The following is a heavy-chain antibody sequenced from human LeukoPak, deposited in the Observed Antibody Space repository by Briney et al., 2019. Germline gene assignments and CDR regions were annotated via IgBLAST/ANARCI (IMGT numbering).Heavy chain of an antibody. D-gene: IGHD2-15*01. V-gene: IGHV3-21*01. CDR1: GFTFSRYS. CDR2: ISSSSSYI. Sequence: PGGSLRLSCSASGFTFSRYSMSWVRQAPGKGLEWVSSISSSSSYIYYADSVKGRFTISRDNAKNSLYLQMNSLRAEDTAVYYCARSSGGSWISAYWGQGTLVTVSS. CDR3: ARSSGGSWISAY. J-gene: IGHJ4*02.